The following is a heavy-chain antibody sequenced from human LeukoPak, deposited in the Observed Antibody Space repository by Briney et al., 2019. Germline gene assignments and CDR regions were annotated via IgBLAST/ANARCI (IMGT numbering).Heavy chain of an antibody. D-gene: IGHD3-10*01. CDR1: GFTFASYG. CDR2: ISGSGGST. Sequence: GGSLRLSCAASGFTFASYGMSWVRQAPGKGLEWVSAISGSGGSTYYADSVKGRFTISRDNSKNTLFLQMNSLRAEDTALYYCAKHRGYGSVSYSNSWGQGTLVIVSS. V-gene: IGHV3-23*01. J-gene: IGHJ4*02. CDR3: AKHRGYGSVSYSNS.